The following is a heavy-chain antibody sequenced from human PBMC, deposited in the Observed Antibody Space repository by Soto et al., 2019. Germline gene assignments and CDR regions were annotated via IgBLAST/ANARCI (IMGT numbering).Heavy chain of an antibody. CDR2: ISYDGSNK. J-gene: IGHJ4*02. V-gene: IGHV3-30-3*01. Sequence: PWGSLRLSCASSGFTFSSYAMQWLRHPPGKGLEWVAVISYDGSNKYYSYSVKGRFTISRDNSKNTLYLQMNSLRADDTAVYYCAREVNSGSQIGYWGQGTLVTVSS. CDR1: GFTFSSYA. D-gene: IGHD1-26*01. CDR3: AREVNSGSQIGY.